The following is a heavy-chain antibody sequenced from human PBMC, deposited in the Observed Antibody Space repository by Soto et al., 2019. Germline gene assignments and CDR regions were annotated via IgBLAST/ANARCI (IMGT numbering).Heavy chain of an antibody. CDR1: GFTFSSYW. CDR2: INNAGSTT. D-gene: IGHD2-8*01. CDR3: ARGLLYLYGMDV. Sequence: EVQLVESGGGLVQPGGSLRLSCAASGFTFSSYWMHWVRQAPGKGLVWVSRINNAGSTTNYADSVKGRFTISRDNAKNTLYLQRNSLRAEDTAVYYCARGLLYLYGMDVWGQGTTVTVSS. J-gene: IGHJ6*02. V-gene: IGHV3-74*01.